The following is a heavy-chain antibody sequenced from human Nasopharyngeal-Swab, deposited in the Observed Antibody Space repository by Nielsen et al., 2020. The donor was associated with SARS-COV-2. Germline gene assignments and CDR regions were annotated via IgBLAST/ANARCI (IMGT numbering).Heavy chain of an antibody. CDR2: ISWNSGSI. V-gene: IGHV3-9*01. CDR1: GFTFDDYA. CDR3: AKAQGGFLEGGGEGWGYGMDV. J-gene: IGHJ6*02. D-gene: IGHD3-3*01. Sequence: SLKISCAASGFTFDDYAMHWVRQAPGKGLEWVSGISWNSGSIGYADSVKGRFTISRDNAKNSLYLQMNSLRAEDTALYYCAKAQGGFLEGGGEGWGYGMDVWGQGTTVTVSS.